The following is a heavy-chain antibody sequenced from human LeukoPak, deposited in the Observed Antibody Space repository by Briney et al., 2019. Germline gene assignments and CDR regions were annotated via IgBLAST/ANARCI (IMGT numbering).Heavy chain of an antibody. V-gene: IGHV3-30*02. CDR3: AKPVIPSAYQGTYYMDV. CDR1: GVIFSSYG. D-gene: IGHD3-16*01. J-gene: IGHJ6*03. Sequence: GGSLRLSCTASGVIFSSYGMHWVRQAPGEGLEWVAYIRHDESKTFYADSVKGRFTISRDNSKNTLYLQMHSLRAEDTALYYCAKPVIPSAYQGTYYMDVWGKGTTVTVSS. CDR2: IRHDESKT.